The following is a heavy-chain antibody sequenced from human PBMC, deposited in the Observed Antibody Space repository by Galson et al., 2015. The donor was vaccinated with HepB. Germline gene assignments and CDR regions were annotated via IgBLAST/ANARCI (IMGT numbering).Heavy chain of an antibody. Sequence: SLRLSCAASGFTFSSYWMSWVRQARGKGLERVANIKQDGSEKYYVDSVKGRFTISRDNAKNSLYLQMNSLRAEDTAVYYCARDSSSWYYYYGMDGWGHGTTVTVSS. CDR1: GFTFSSYW. J-gene: IGHJ6*02. CDR2: IKQDGSEK. D-gene: IGHD6-13*01. CDR3: ARDSSSWYYYYGMDG. V-gene: IGHV3-7*03.